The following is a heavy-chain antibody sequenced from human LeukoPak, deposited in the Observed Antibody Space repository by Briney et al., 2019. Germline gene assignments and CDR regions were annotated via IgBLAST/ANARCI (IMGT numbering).Heavy chain of an antibody. Sequence: GGSLRLSCAASGFXFSNYAMTWVRQAPGKGLEWVSRISGSGGSTLYADSVKGRFIISRDNSKNTADLQMNSLSAEDTALYYCAKPGSGYYFDYWGQGTLVTVSS. D-gene: IGHD3-3*01. V-gene: IGHV3-23*01. CDR1: GFXFSNYA. CDR2: ISGSGGST. CDR3: AKPGSGYYFDY. J-gene: IGHJ4*02.